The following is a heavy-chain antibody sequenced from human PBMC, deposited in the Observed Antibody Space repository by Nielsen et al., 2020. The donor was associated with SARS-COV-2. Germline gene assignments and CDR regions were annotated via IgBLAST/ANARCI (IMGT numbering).Heavy chain of an antibody. Sequence: SETLSLTCIVSGGSISSYYWSWIRQPPGKGLEWIGNIYDSGSINYNPSLKSRVTISVDTSKNQFSLKLSSVTAADTAVYYCARVQQLGALYYYYGMDVWGQGTTVTVSS. CDR2: IYDSGSI. CDR1: GGSISSYY. J-gene: IGHJ6*02. V-gene: IGHV4-59*12. CDR3: ARVQQLGALYYYYGMDV. D-gene: IGHD6-13*01.